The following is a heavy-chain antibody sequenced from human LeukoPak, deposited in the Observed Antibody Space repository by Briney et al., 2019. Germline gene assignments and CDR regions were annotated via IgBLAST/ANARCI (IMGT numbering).Heavy chain of an antibody. D-gene: IGHD1/OR15-1a*01. CDR3: ARSLGVGGTYSFDY. V-gene: IGHV4-59*01. CDR1: GGSISSYY. Sequence: PSETLSLTCTVSGGSISSYYWSWIRQPPGKGLEWIGYIYYSGSTNYNPSLKSRVTISVDTSKNQFSLKLSSVTAADTAVYYCARSLGVGGTYSFDYWGQGTLVTVSS. J-gene: IGHJ4*02. CDR2: IYYSGST.